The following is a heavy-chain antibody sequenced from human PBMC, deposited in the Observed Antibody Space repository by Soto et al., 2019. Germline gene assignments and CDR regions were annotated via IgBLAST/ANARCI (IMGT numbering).Heavy chain of an antibody. Sequence: EVQLVESGGGLVRPGGSLRLSCAVSGFTFRFHYMTWVRQAPGKGLEWVSSISSSRYEKYYADSVKGRFTISRDDAENSLYLHMNSLRAEDTAVYYCVRVSLDSYPDYWGQGTLVTVSS. J-gene: IGHJ4*02. CDR3: VRVSLDSYPDY. V-gene: IGHV3-21*01. D-gene: IGHD5-18*01. CDR2: ISSSRYEK. CDR1: GFTFRFHY.